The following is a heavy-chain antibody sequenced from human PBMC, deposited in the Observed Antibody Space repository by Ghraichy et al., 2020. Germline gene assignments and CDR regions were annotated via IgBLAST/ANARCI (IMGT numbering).Heavy chain of an antibody. Sequence: SETLSLTCTVSGGSISGTSYYWGWIRQPPGKGLEWIGSIYYTGSIYYNPSLKSRVTISEDTSKNQFSLKLSSVTAADTAVYFCEGNYDYYDSSGYSYTSYFDFWDQGSLVTVSS. CDR3: EGNYDYYDSSGYSYTSYFDF. CDR1: GGSISGTSYY. D-gene: IGHD3-22*01. CDR2: IYYTGSI. V-gene: IGHV4-39*01. J-gene: IGHJ4*02.